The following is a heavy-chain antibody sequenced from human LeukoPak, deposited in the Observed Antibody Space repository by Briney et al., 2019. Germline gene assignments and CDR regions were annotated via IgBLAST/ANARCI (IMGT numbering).Heavy chain of an antibody. Sequence: GASVKVSCKASGGTFSSYAISWVRQAPGQGLEWMGRIIPILGIANYAQKLQGRVTMTTDTSTSTAYMELRSLRSDDTAVYYCARGWVGRYCSSTSCPTDAFDIWGQGTMVTVSS. CDR1: GGTFSSYA. J-gene: IGHJ3*02. D-gene: IGHD2-2*01. CDR2: IIPILGIA. CDR3: ARGWVGRYCSSTSCPTDAFDI. V-gene: IGHV1-69*04.